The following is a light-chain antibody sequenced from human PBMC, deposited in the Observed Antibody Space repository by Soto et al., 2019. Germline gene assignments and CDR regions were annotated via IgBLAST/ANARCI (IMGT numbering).Light chain of an antibody. J-gene: IGKJ5*01. CDR1: QSISSSF. CDR3: QQYDNSPIT. V-gene: IGKV3-20*01. CDR2: GAS. Sequence: EVVLTQSPGILSLSPGERASLSCGASQSISSSFLAWYQQKPGQAPRLLIYGASSRPTGIPDRFSGTGSETDFTLTISRLEPEDFAVYYCQQYDNSPITFGQGTR.